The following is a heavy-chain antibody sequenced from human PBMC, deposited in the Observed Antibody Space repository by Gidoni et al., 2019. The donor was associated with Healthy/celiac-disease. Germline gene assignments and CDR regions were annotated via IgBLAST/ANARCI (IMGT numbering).Heavy chain of an antibody. V-gene: IGHV3-48*03. Sequence: EVKLVESGGGLVQPGGSLRLSCAASGFTFSSYERNWVRQAPGKGLEWFSYISIIGSTIYYSDSVKGRFTISKDNAKNSLYLQMNSLRAEDTAVYYCSASKTYYYYGMDVWGQGTTVTVSS. J-gene: IGHJ6*02. CDR1: GFTFSSYE. CDR3: SASKTYYYYGMDV. CDR2: ISIIGSTI.